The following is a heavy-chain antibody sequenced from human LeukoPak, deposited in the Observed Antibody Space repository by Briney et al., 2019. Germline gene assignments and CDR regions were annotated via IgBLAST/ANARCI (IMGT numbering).Heavy chain of an antibody. D-gene: IGHD6-13*01. V-gene: IGHV3-30-3*01. CDR2: VSYDETKK. Sequence: PGGSLRLSCAASGFTFSNYAMHWVRQAPGKGLEWVAVVSYDETKKFYTDSVKGRFTISRDNAKNSLYLQMNSLRAEDTALYYCAKDTGSSSWYNWFDPWGQGTLVTVSS. CDR3: AKDTGSSSWYNWFDP. J-gene: IGHJ5*02. CDR1: GFTFSNYA.